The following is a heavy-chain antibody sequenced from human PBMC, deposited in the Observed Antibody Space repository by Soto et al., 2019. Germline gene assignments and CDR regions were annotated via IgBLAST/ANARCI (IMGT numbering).Heavy chain of an antibody. D-gene: IGHD3-22*01. CDR3: ERPTYYYDSSGPPAY. CDR2: ISSSSSTI. CDR1: GFTLAGYS. J-gene: IGHJ4*02. V-gene: IGHV3-48*01. Sequence: VGSLRLSCXAXGFTLAGYSMNWVRQAPGQGLEWVSYISSSSSTIFYTDSVKGRFTVSRDNAKNSLYLQMNSLRAEDTAVYYCERPTYYYDSSGPPAYWGQGTLVTVSS.